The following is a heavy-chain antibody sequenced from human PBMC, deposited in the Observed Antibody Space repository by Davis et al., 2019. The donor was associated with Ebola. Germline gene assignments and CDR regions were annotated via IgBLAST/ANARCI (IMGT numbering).Heavy chain of an antibody. V-gene: IGHV4-59*08. J-gene: IGHJ4*02. D-gene: IGHD6-19*01. CDR1: GGPISSYY. CDR2: IYYSGST. Sequence: MPSETLSLTCTVSGGPISSYYWRWIRQPPGKGLEWTEYIYYSGSTNYNPSLKSRVTISVDTSKNQFSLKLSSVTAADTAVYYCAGGYSSGWYDYWGQGTLVTVSS. CDR3: AGGYSSGWYDY.